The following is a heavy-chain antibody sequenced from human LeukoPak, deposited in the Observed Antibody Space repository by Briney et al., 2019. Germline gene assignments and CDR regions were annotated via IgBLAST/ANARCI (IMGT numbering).Heavy chain of an antibody. D-gene: IGHD6-13*01. CDR2: INHSGST. Sequence: GSLRLSCTASGFTFSNAWMSWVRQPPGKGLEWIGEINHSGSTNYNPSLKSRVTISVDTSKNQFSLKLSSVTAADTAVYYCARTKRGAAAGTRYYYYGMDVWGQGTTVTVSS. CDR3: ARTKRGAAAGTRYYYYGMDV. V-gene: IGHV4-34*01. CDR1: GFTFSNAW. J-gene: IGHJ6*02.